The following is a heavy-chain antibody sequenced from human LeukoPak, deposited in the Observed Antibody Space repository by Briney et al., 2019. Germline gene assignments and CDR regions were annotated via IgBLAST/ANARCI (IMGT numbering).Heavy chain of an antibody. J-gene: IGHJ1*01. CDR2: INPNSGGT. Sequence: GASVKVSCKASAYTFTGYYMHWVRQAPGQGLEWMGWINPNSGGTNYAQKFQGRVTMTRDTSISTVYMELSRLRSDDTAVFYCARGYYDSSDFEYLQHWGQGTLVTVSS. CDR3: ARGYYDSSDFEYLQH. V-gene: IGHV1-2*02. D-gene: IGHD3-22*01. CDR1: AYTFTGYY.